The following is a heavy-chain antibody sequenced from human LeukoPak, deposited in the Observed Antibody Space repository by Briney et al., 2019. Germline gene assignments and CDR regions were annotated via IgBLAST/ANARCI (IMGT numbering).Heavy chain of an antibody. D-gene: IGHD3-22*01. CDR2: IQFDESSK. V-gene: IGHV3-30*02. CDR1: GFNFRTYG. Sequence: GGSLRLSCAASGFNFRTYGMHWVRQAPGKGLEGVAFIQFDESSKNYADSVKGRFPISRDNSKNTVYLQVNSLRAEDTAVYYCAKEDGTVVVSTFGDWGQGTLVTVSS. CDR3: AKEDGTVVVSTFGD. J-gene: IGHJ4*02.